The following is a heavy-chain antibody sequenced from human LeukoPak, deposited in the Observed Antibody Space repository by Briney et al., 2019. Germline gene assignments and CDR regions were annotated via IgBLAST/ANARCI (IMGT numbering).Heavy chain of an antibody. CDR2: IYYSGST. V-gene: IGHV4-59*08. Sequence: SETLSLTCTVSGGSISSYYWSWIRQPPGKGLEWIGYIYYSGSTNYNPSLKSRVTISVDTSKNQFSLKLSSVTAADTAVYYCARTWIQLWYNAFDIWGQGTMVTVSS. CDR3: ARTWIQLWYNAFDI. CDR1: GGSISSYY. D-gene: IGHD5-18*01. J-gene: IGHJ3*02.